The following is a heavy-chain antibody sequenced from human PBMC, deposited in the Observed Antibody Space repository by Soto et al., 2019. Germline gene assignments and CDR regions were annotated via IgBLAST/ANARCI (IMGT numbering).Heavy chain of an antibody. Sequence: QITLKESGPALVKPTQTLTLTCTFSGFSLNTTSGAGVGWIRQPPGKALEWVAPIYGNDDTRYSPSLKNRLIITKDTSKNQVVLTMTNMAPVDTSTYYCAHRSPGGCSGSSCYYYWFDPWGQGTLVTVSS. V-gene: IGHV2-5*01. CDR1: GFSLNTTSGAG. D-gene: IGHD2-15*01. CDR2: IYGNDDT. CDR3: AHRSPGGCSGSSCYYYWFDP. J-gene: IGHJ5*02.